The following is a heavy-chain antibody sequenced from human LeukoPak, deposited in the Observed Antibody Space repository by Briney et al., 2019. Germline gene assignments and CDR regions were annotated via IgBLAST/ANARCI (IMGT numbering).Heavy chain of an antibody. CDR1: GFTFSSYA. D-gene: IGHD1-26*01. V-gene: IGHV3-23*01. CDR3: AKDGYSGSQPPPRVFDP. CDR2: ISGSGGST. J-gene: IGHJ5*02. Sequence: GGSLRLSCAASGFTFSSYAMSWVRQAPGKGLEWVSAISGSGGSTYYADSVKGRFTISRDNSKNTLYLQMNSLRAGDTAVYYCAKDGYSGSQPPPRVFDPWGQGTLVTVSS.